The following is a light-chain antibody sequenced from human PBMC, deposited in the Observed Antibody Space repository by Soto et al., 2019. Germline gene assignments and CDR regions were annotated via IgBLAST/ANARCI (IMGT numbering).Light chain of an antibody. V-gene: IGKV3-15*01. CDR2: GTS. CDR3: HQYNGWPRT. Sequence: EIVMTQSPVTLSVSPGERATLSCRASQNISRSLAWYQQKPGQGPSLLIYGTSTWACGVPARFSGGGSGTEFTLTITSLQSEDFAVYYCHQYNGWPRTFGQGTKVEI. J-gene: IGKJ1*01. CDR1: QNISRS.